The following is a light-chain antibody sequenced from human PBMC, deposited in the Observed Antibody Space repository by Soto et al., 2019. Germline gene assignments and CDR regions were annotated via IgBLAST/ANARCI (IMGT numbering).Light chain of an antibody. Sequence: QSALTQPPSASGSPGQSVTISCTGTKNDVGFYDFVSWYQHHPGKAPRLIIYEVVQRPSGVPDRFSGSKSGNTASLTVSGLQAADAADYFCKSYAGSNTYVFGSGTKVT. CDR2: EVV. J-gene: IGLJ1*01. CDR3: KSYAGSNTYV. CDR1: KNDVGFYDF. V-gene: IGLV2-8*01.